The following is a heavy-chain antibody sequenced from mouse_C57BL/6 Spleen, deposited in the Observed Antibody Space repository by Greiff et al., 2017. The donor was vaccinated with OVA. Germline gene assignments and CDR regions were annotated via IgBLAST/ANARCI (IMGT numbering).Heavy chain of an antibody. D-gene: IGHD4-1*01. V-gene: IGHV1-53*01. CDR3: ARGGANWDARDY. J-gene: IGHJ2*01. CDR1: GYTFTSYW. CDR2: INPSNGGT. Sequence: QVQLQQPGTELVKPGASVKLSCKASGYTFTSYWMHWVKQRPGQGLEWIGNINPSNGGTNYNEKFKSKATLTVDKTSSTAYMQLSRLSSEDSAVYNCARGGANWDARDYWGQGTTLTVAS.